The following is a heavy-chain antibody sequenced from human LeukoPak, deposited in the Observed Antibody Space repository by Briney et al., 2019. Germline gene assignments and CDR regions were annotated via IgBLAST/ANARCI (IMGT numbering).Heavy chain of an antibody. CDR3: ARHDSSGYHLDN. V-gene: IGHV4-59*08. CDR1: GGSFSGYY. Sequence: SETLSLTCAVYGGSFSGYYWSWIRQPPGKGLEWIGYIYYGGSTKYNPSLKSRVTISVDTSKNQFSLKLSSVTASDTAVYYCARHDSSGYHLDNWGQGTLVTVSS. D-gene: IGHD3-22*01. CDR2: IYYGGST. J-gene: IGHJ4*02.